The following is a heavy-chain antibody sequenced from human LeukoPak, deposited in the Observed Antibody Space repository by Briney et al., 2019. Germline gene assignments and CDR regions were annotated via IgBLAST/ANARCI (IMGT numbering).Heavy chain of an antibody. CDR2: IHNSEST. J-gene: IGHJ5*02. CDR1: GGSVSTSSYY. CDR3: ARCQDNWFDP. Sequence: SETLSLTCTVSGGSVSTSSYYWGWIRQPPGKGLEWIGNIHNSESTYYNPSLKSRVTMSVDTSKNQFSLKLSSVTAADTAVYYCARCQDNWFDPWGQGTLVTVSS. V-gene: IGHV4-39*07.